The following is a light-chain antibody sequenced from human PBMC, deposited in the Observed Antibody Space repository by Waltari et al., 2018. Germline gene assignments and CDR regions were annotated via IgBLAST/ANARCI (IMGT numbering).Light chain of an antibody. J-gene: IGLJ7*01. CDR1: HSNIGNNY. V-gene: IGLV1-51*02. Sequence: QSVLTQPPSVSAAPGQRVTISCSGGHSNIGNNYVSWYRQFPGTAPKLLIYEDSERPSGVHGRFSGSKSGTSATLDITGLQAGDEADYYCGTWDSSLSGAVFGGGTHLTVL. CDR2: EDS. CDR3: GTWDSSLSGAV.